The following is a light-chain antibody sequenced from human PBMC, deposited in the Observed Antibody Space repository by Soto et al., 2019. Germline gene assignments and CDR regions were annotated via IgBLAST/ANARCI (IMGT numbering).Light chain of an antibody. CDR2: GAS. V-gene: IGKV3-15*01. CDR3: QQYKNWPPGYT. Sequence: EIVMTQSPATLSVSPGERATLSCRASQSVSSNLAWYQQKPGQAPRLLIYGASTRATGIPARFSGSGSGTEFPPPIRHLQSEDFAVYYCQQYKNWPPGYTFGQGTKLEIK. CDR1: QSVSSN. J-gene: IGKJ2*01.